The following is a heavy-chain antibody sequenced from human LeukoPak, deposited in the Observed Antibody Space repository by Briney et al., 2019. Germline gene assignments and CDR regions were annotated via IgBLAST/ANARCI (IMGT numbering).Heavy chain of an antibody. J-gene: IGHJ6*03. CDR1: GGSISSYY. D-gene: IGHD2/OR15-2a*01. CDR3: ARGLQSYSYYYYYYMDV. CDR2: IYYSGST. Sequence: PSETLSLTCTVSGGSISSYYWSWIRQPPGKGLEWIGYIYYSGSTNYNPSLKSRVTISVDTSKNQFSLKLSSVTAADTAVYCCARGLQSYSYYYYYYMDVWGKGTTVTVSS. V-gene: IGHV4-59*01.